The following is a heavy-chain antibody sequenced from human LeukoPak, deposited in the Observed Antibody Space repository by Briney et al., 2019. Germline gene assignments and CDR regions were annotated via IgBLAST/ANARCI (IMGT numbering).Heavy chain of an antibody. CDR3: ARVSSSWSPSLSVTHYFDS. CDR2: TYYRSKWYN. CDR1: GDSVSSNSAA. D-gene: IGHD6-6*01. V-gene: IGHV6-1*01. Sequence: SQTLSLTCAISGDSVSSNSAAWNWIWQSPSRGLEWLGRTYYRSKWYNDFAVSVKSRIAINPDTSKNQFSLQLTSVTPEDTAVYYCARVSSSWSPSLSVTHYFDSWGQGALVTVSS. J-gene: IGHJ4*02.